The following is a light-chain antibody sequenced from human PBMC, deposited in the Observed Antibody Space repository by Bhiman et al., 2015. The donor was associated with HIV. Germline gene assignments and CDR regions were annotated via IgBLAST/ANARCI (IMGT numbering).Light chain of an antibody. J-gene: IGLJ3*02. CDR2: ENT. CDR1: SSNIGNNY. CDR3: GTWDSSLSARV. Sequence: QSVLTQPPSVSAAPGQKVTISCSGSSSNIGNNYVSWYQQLPGTAPKLLIYENTKRPSGIPDRFSGSKSGTSATLGITGLQTGDEGDYYCGTWDSSLSARVFGGGTKLTVL. V-gene: IGLV1-51*02.